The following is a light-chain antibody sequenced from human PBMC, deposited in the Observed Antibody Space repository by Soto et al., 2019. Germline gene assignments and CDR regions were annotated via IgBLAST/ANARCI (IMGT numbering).Light chain of an antibody. J-gene: IGKJ1*01. CDR1: QRVNSY. CDR2: GAS. CDR3: QQYSYLLWT. V-gene: IGKV3-15*01. Sequence: EVVMTQSPATLSVYPGERATLSCRASQRVNSYLDWYQQNPGQAPRLLIYGASTRATDFPGRFRCSGSGTEFTPTISSLQYKDFAINYCQQYSYLLWTFGQGTKLEIK.